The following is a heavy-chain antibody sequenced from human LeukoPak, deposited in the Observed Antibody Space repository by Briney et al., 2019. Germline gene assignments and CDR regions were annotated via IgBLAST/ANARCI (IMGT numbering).Heavy chain of an antibody. J-gene: IGHJ3*02. V-gene: IGHV4-39*01. CDR2: IYYSGST. Sequence: SETLSLTRTVSGGSLSSSSYYCGSIRQPPGKGLEWIGSIYYSGSTYYNPSPKSRVTISVDTSMNQFSLKLSSVTAADTAVYYCARPLNYDILTGYYLDAFDIWGQEKIVSVSS. CDR3: ARPLNYDILTGYYLDAFDI. D-gene: IGHD3-9*01. CDR1: GGSLSSSSYY.